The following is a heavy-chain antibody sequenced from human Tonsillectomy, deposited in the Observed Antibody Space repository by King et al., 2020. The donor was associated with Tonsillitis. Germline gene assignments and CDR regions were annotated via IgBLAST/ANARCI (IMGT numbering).Heavy chain of an antibody. CDR3: AKDLGSMTGLFAPGDP. CDR2: ISWDGGST. CDR1: GFTFDDYA. V-gene: IGHV3-43D*03. Sequence: VQLVESGGVVVQPGGSLRLSCAASGFTFDDYAMHWVRQAPGKGLEWVSLISWDGGSTYYADSVKGRFTISRDNSKNSLYLQMNSLRAEDTALYYCAKDLGSMTGLFAPGDPWGQGTLVTVSS. J-gene: IGHJ5*02. D-gene: IGHD3-9*01.